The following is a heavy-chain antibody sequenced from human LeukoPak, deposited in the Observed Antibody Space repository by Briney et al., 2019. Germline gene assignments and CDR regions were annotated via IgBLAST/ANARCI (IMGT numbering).Heavy chain of an antibody. CDR3: ARAPSGFTYGPGDH. D-gene: IGHD3-10*01. V-gene: IGHV1-2*04. J-gene: IGHJ4*02. CDR1: GYTFTGYY. CDR2: INPNSGGT. Sequence: ASVKVSCKASGYTFTGYYMHWVRQAPGQGLEWMGWINPNSGGTNYAQKFQGWVSMTRDTSISTAYMELSRPRSDDTAVYYCARAPSGFTYGPGDHWGQGTLVTVSS.